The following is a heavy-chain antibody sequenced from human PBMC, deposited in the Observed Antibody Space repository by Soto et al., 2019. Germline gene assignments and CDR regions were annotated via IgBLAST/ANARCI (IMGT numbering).Heavy chain of an antibody. J-gene: IGHJ4*02. V-gene: IGHV3-30*18. D-gene: IGHD3-22*01. Sequence: QVQLVESGGGVVQPGRSLRLSCAASGFTFSSYGMHWVRQAPGKGLEWVAVISYDGSNKYYADSVKGRFTISRDNSKNTLYLQMNSLRAEDTAVYYCAKDTYYYDSSGYFLDCWGQGTLVTVSS. CDR2: ISYDGSNK. CDR3: AKDTYYYDSSGYFLDC. CDR1: GFTFSSYG.